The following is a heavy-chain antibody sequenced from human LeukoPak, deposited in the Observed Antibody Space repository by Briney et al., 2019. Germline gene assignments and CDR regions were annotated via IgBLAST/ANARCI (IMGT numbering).Heavy chain of an antibody. Sequence: ASVKVSCKASGYTFSNYAINWVRQAPGKGLEWMGWINANTGNPTYALGFTGRFVLSLDTSVSTAYLQITSLKSEDTAVYYCARGDSGPTYNSNWYETNYWGQGTLVTVSS. V-gene: IGHV7-4-1*02. D-gene: IGHD6-13*01. CDR1: GYTFSNYA. J-gene: IGHJ4*02. CDR2: INANTGNP. CDR3: ARGDSGPTYNSNWYETNY.